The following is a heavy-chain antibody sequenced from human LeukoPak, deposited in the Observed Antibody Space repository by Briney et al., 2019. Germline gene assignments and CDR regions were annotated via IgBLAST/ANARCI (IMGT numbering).Heavy chain of an antibody. V-gene: IGHV3-23*01. Sequence: GGSLRLSCAASGFTFSSYSMNWVRQAPGKGLEWVSGISGSGGTTYYADSVKGRFTISRDNSKNTLYLQMNSLRAEDTAVYYCAKDERGYSGYDWPYWGQGTLVTVSS. D-gene: IGHD5-12*01. CDR2: ISGSGGTT. CDR1: GFTFSSYS. CDR3: AKDERGYSGYDWPY. J-gene: IGHJ4*02.